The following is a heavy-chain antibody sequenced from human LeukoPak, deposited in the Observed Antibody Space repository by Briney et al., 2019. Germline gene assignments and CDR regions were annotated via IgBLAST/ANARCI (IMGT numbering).Heavy chain of an antibody. Sequence: ASVKVSCKASGYTFTSYGISWVRQAPGQGLEWMGWINAYNGNTNYVQKLQGRVTMTTDTSTSTAYKGLRSLRSDDTAVYYCARKAARSTGSDYWGQGTLVTVSS. J-gene: IGHJ4*02. V-gene: IGHV1-18*01. CDR3: ARKAARSTGSDY. CDR1: GYTFTSYG. CDR2: INAYNGNT. D-gene: IGHD6-6*01.